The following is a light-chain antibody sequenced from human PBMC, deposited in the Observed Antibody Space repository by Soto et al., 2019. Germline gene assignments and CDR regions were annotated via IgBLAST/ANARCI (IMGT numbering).Light chain of an antibody. Sequence: EFVLTQSPATLSLSPGDRATLSCRASQSVSGYLAWYQYKTGRAPRLLIYDASNRVTGVPARFSGSGFGTYFTLTISSLEPEDFAVYYCQQRADWPTFGPGTRVDLK. V-gene: IGKV3-11*01. J-gene: IGKJ3*01. CDR1: QSVSGY. CDR2: DAS. CDR3: QQRADWPT.